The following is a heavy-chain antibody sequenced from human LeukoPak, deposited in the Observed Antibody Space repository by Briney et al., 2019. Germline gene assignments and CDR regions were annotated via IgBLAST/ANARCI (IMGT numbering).Heavy chain of an antibody. Sequence: PSETLSLTCAVSGYSITSSSWWGWIRQPPGKGLEWIGYIYHSGTTYYNPSLQSRVTMSVDTSKNQFSLKLSSVTAVDTAMYYCARKENVYYYFDYWGHGTLVTVSS. CDR3: ARKENVYYYFDY. D-gene: IGHD3-10*01. CDR2: IYHSGTT. J-gene: IGHJ4*01. CDR1: GYSITSSSW. V-gene: IGHV4-28*01.